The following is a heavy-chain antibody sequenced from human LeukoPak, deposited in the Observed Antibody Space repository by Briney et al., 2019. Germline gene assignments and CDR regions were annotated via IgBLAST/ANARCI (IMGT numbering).Heavy chain of an antibody. D-gene: IGHD3-10*01. J-gene: IGHJ4*02. Sequence: GGSLRLSCAASGFTFSSYSMNWVRQAPGKGLGWVSSISSSSSYIYYADSVKGRFTISRDNAKNSLYLQMNSLRAEDTAVYYCARDPGSEGRHWGQGTLVTVSS. CDR1: GFTFSSYS. CDR2: ISSSSSYI. V-gene: IGHV3-21*01. CDR3: ARDPGSEGRH.